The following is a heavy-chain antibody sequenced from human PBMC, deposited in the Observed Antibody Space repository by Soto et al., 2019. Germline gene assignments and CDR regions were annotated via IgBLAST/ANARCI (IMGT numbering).Heavy chain of an antibody. D-gene: IGHD1-26*01. J-gene: IGHJ4*02. CDR2: IWYDGSNK. CDR3: ASYPRGSYVHFDY. CDR1: GFTFSSYG. Sequence: PGGSLRLSCAASGFTFSSYGMHWVRQAPGKGLEWVAVIWYDGSNKYYADSVKGRFTISRDNSKNTLYLQMNSLRAEDTAVYYCASYPRGSYVHFDYWGQGTLVTVSS. V-gene: IGHV3-33*01.